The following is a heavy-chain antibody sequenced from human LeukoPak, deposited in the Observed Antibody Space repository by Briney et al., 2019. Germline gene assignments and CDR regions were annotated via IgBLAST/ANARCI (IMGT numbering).Heavy chain of an antibody. CDR2: IRYAGSIK. J-gene: IGHJ4*02. Sequence: PGGSLRHSCAASGFTFSSYGMHWVRQAPGQGLEWVAFIRYAGSIKYYADSVIARFTISRDNSKNTLYLQMNSLRAEDTAVYYCAKDFKAVAGTWTAYYFDYWGQGTLVTVSS. CDR1: GFTFSSYG. D-gene: IGHD6-19*01. V-gene: IGHV3-30*02. CDR3: AKDFKAVAGTWTAYYFDY.